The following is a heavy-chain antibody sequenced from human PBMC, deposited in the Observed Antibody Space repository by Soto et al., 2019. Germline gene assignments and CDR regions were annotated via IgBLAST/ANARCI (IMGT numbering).Heavy chain of an antibody. V-gene: IGHV1-18*01. CDR1: GYTFTSYG. J-gene: IGHJ4*02. CDR3: AGTKIAAAGIGTFDY. Sequence: ASVKVSFKASGYTFTSYGISWVRQAPGQGLEWMGWISAYNGNTNYAQKLQGRVTMTTDTSTSTAYMELRSLRSDDTAVYYCAGTKIAAAGIGTFDYWGQGTLVTVSS. CDR2: ISAYNGNT. D-gene: IGHD6-13*01.